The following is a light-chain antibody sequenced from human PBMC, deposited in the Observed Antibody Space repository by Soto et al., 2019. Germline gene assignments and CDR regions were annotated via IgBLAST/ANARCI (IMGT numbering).Light chain of an antibody. V-gene: IGKV3-11*01. J-gene: IGKJ2*01. CDR2: DAS. Sequence: EIVLTQAPATLSLSPGERATLSCRASQSIGLAIAWYQHKPGQAPRLLIYDASNRATGIPARFSGSGSETDFTLTISSLEPEDFAVYYCQQRSNWPPMYTFGQGTKLEIK. CDR3: QQRSNWPPMYT. CDR1: QSIGLA.